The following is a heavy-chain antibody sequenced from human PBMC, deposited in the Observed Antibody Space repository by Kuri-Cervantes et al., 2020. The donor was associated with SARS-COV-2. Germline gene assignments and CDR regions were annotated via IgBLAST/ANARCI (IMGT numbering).Heavy chain of an antibody. CDR1: GGSVSSGSYY. Sequence: GSLRLSCTVPGGSVSSGSYYWSWIRQPPGKGLEWIGYIYYSGSTNYNPSLKSRVTISVDTSKNQFSLKLSSVTAADTAVYYCARPPADYYYMDVWGKGTTVTVSS. J-gene: IGHJ6*03. CDR3: ARPPADYYYMDV. CDR2: IYYSGST. V-gene: IGHV4-61*01.